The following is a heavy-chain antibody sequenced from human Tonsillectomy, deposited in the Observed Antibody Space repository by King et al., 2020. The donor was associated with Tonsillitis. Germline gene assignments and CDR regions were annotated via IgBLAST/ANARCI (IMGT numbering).Heavy chain of an antibody. CDR2: IKQDGSEK. Sequence: VQLEESGGGLVQPGGSLRLSCAASGFTFSNYWMTWVRQAPGMGLEWVANIKQDGSEKYYVDSVKGRFTISRDNAKNTLNLQLNSLRAEDTAVYYCARARGSYSLDYWGQGTLVTVSS. CDR1: GFTFSNYW. V-gene: IGHV3-7*04. D-gene: IGHD1-26*01. CDR3: ARARGSYSLDY. J-gene: IGHJ4*02.